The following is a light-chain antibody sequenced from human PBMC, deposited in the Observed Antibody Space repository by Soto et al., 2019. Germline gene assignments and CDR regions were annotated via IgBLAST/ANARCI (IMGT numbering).Light chain of an antibody. CDR2: GTS. Sequence: DIQMTQSPSTLSASIGDRVTITCRASQSTTGWLAWYQQKPGKAPKLLIYGTSSLETGVPSRFSGSGSGTEFTRTITYLQPDDFATDYWQQYSPYSYSFGQGTKLEIK. J-gene: IGKJ2*03. V-gene: IGKV1-5*03. CDR1: QSTTGW. CDR3: QQYSPYSYS.